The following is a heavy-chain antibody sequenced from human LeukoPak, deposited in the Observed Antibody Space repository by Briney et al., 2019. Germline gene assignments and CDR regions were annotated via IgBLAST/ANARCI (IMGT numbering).Heavy chain of an antibody. J-gene: IGHJ6*03. D-gene: IGHD2-2*01. CDR3: ARGRYCNSTNCPYEGGYYYMDG. V-gene: IGHV4-38-2*01. Sequence: PSETLSLTCDVSGFSITSGDYWGWIRQPPGRGLEWIGSISHSGDTYYIPSLRSRVTMSLDTSRSQFSLDLRSVTAADTAVYYCARGRYCNSTNCPYEGGYYYMDGWGKGITVTVSS. CDR2: ISHSGDT. CDR1: GFSITSGDY.